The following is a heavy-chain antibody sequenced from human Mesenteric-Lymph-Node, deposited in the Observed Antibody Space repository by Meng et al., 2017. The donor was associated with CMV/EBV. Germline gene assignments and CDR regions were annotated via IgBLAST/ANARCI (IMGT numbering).Heavy chain of an antibody. Sequence: ASVKVSCKASGYTFTRIGITWVRRVPGQGLEWMGWISPNNGNTYYAQKFQGRVTMTSDTSISTVYMELSRLRSDDTAIYYCARVFYSFYCTSTSCFGDSFDIWGQGTMVTVSS. J-gene: IGHJ3*02. CDR2: ISPNNGNT. CDR1: GYTFTRIG. V-gene: IGHV1-18*01. CDR3: ARVFYSFYCTSTSCFGDSFDI. D-gene: IGHD2-2*01.